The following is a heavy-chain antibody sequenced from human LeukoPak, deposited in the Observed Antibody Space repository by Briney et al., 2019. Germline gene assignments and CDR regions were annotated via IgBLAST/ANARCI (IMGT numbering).Heavy chain of an antibody. V-gene: IGHV1-18*01. D-gene: IGHD4/OR15-4a*01. CDR2: TSSYNDNA. CDR1: AYTFTSYG. J-gene: IGHJ4*02. CDR3: VRDLGFGALDY. Sequence: ASVKLSCKASAYTFTSYGISWVRQAPGQGLEWMGLTSSYNDNAKYAQKVLGRVTLTTDTSTSTAYMEVSSLRSDDTSVYYCVRDLGFGALDYWGQGTLVIASS.